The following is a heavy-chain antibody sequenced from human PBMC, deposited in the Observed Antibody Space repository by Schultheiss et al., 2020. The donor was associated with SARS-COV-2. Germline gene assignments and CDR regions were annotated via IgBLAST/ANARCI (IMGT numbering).Heavy chain of an antibody. D-gene: IGHD6-13*01. Sequence: GGSLRLSCAASGFTVSSNYMSWVRQAPGKGLEWVSVIYSGGSTYYADSVKGRFTISRDNSKNTLYLQMNSLRVEDTAVYYCARSQGIAAAGNYWGQGTLVTVSS. J-gene: IGHJ4*02. CDR3: ARSQGIAAAGNY. V-gene: IGHV3-66*01. CDR2: IYSGGST. CDR1: GFTVSSNY.